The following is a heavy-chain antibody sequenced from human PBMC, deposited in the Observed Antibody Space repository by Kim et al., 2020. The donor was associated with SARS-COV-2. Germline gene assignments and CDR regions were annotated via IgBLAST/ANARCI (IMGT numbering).Heavy chain of an antibody. CDR3: ARDFSGLSITMVRGARWGFDP. J-gene: IGHJ5*02. Sequence: ASVKVSCKASGYTFTSYYMHWVRQAPGQGLEWMGIINPSGGSTSYAQKFQGRVTMTRDTSTSTVYMELSSLRSEDTAVYYCARDFSGLSITMVRGARWGFDPWGQGTLVTVSS. V-gene: IGHV1-46*01. CDR2: INPSGGST. CDR1: GYTFTSYY. D-gene: IGHD3-10*01.